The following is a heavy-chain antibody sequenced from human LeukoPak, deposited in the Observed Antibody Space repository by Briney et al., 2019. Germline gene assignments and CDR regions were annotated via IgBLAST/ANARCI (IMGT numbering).Heavy chain of an antibody. Sequence: GGSLRLSCAASGFTFSSYWMSWVRQAPGKGLEWVANIKQGGSEKQYVDSVKGRFAISRDNAENSLYLQMNSLKAEDTAVYYCGRFTRSGDSVYWGQGTLVTVSS. D-gene: IGHD7-27*01. CDR2: IKQGGSEK. CDR1: GFTFSSYW. J-gene: IGHJ4*02. V-gene: IGHV3-7*04. CDR3: GRFTRSGDSVY.